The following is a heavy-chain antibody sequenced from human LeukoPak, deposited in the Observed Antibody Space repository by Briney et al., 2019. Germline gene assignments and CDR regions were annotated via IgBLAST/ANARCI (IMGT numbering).Heavy chain of an antibody. CDR2: ISGSGGGA. Sequence: PGGSLRLSCAASGFTFNNYVMSWVRQSPGKRLEWVSAISGSGGGAYYANSVKGRFTISRDNSKNTLYLQMNSLRAEDTAVYYCAKDSIDVIAVYYFDYWGQGTLVTVSS. V-gene: IGHV3-23*01. CDR3: AKDSIDVIAVYYFDY. D-gene: IGHD2-21*01. CDR1: GFTFNNYV. J-gene: IGHJ4*02.